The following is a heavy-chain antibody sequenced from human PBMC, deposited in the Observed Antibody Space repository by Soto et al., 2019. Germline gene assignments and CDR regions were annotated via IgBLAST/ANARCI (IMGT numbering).Heavy chain of an antibody. Sequence: GGSLRFSCAASGFTFSSYGMHWVRQAPGKGLEWVAVISYDGSNKYYADSVKGRFTISRDNSKNTLYLQMNSLRAEDTAVYYCAKELSMGNYYYYGMDVWGQGTTVTVSS. V-gene: IGHV3-30*18. CDR1: GFTFSSYG. CDR2: ISYDGSNK. J-gene: IGHJ6*02. D-gene: IGHD1-26*01. CDR3: AKELSMGNYYYYGMDV.